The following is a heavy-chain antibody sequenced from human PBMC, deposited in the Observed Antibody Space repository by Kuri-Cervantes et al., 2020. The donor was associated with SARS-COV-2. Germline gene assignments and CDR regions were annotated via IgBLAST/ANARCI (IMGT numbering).Heavy chain of an antibody. D-gene: IGHD4/OR15-4a*01. Sequence: ASVKVSCKASGYIFTNYYMSWVRQAPGQGLEWLGTINPSGGGTNYAQKFQGRVTMTRDTSTSTVYMELSSLRSEDTAVYYCARVRLSSDYFDYWGQGTLVTVSS. CDR2: INPSGGGT. V-gene: IGHV1-46*01. CDR3: ARVRLSSDYFDY. J-gene: IGHJ4*02. CDR1: GYIFTNYY.